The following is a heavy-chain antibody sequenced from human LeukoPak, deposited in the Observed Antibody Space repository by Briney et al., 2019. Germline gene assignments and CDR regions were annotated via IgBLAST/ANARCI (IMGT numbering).Heavy chain of an antibody. Sequence: GASVKVSCKASGYTFTSYAMHWVRQAPGQRLEWMGWINAGNGNTKYSQKFQGRVTITRDTSASTAYMELSSLRSEDTAVYYCARGALYFVWLLEHWGQGTLVTVSS. V-gene: IGHV1-3*01. J-gene: IGHJ1*01. CDR1: GYTFTSYA. D-gene: IGHD3-9*01. CDR3: ARGALYFVWLLEH. CDR2: INAGNGNT.